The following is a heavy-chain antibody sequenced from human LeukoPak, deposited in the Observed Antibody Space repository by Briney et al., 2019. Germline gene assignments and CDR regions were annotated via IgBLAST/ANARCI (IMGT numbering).Heavy chain of an antibody. D-gene: IGHD3-10*01. Sequence: GESLQISCKGSRYNFTNYWIGWVRQMPGKGLEWMGIIYLGDSDTRYSPSFQGQVTISADKSITTAYLQWSSLKASDTAMYYCARVNLEYYYGSGRLLKYYYYYMDVWGKGTTVTISS. J-gene: IGHJ6*03. V-gene: IGHV5-51*01. CDR2: IYLGDSDT. CDR3: ARVNLEYYYGSGRLLKYYYYYMDV. CDR1: RYNFTNYW.